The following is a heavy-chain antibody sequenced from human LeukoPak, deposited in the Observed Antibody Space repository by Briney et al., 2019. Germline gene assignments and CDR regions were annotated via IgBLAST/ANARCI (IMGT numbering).Heavy chain of an antibody. D-gene: IGHD3-3*01. V-gene: IGHV5-51*01. Sequence: GESLKISCKGSGYSFTSYWIGWVRQMPGKGLEWMGIIYPGDSDTRYSPTFQGQVTISADKSISTAYLQWSSLKASDTAMYYCARAKPTRFLEWLPYSNFDYWGQGTLVTVSS. CDR2: IYPGDSDT. J-gene: IGHJ4*02. CDR1: GYSFTSYW. CDR3: ARAKPTRFLEWLPYSNFDY.